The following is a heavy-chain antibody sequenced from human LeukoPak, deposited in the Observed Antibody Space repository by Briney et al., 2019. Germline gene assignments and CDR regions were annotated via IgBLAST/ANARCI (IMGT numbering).Heavy chain of an antibody. J-gene: IGHJ4*02. CDR3: ARGGQGDFWSGYYIDYYFDY. CDR2: IKQDGSEK. V-gene: IGHV3-7*01. CDR1: GFTFSSYW. Sequence: GGSLRLSCAASGFTFSSYWMSWVRQAPGKGLEWVANIKQDGSEKYYVDSVKGRFTISRENAKNSLYLQMNSLRAGDTAVYYCARGGQGDFWSGYYIDYYFDYWGQGTLVTVSS. D-gene: IGHD3-3*01.